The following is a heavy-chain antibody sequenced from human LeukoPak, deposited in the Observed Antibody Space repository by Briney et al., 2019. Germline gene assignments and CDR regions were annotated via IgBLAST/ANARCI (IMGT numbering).Heavy chain of an antibody. Sequence: PSETLSLTCTVSGGSISSYYWSWFRQPPGKGLEWIGDIYYSGSTNYNPSLKSRVTISVDTSKNQFSLKLTSVTAADTAVYFCVRANHFDYWGQGTLVTVFS. CDR3: VRANHFDY. V-gene: IGHV4-59*01. CDR2: IYYSGST. CDR1: GGSISSYY. J-gene: IGHJ4*02.